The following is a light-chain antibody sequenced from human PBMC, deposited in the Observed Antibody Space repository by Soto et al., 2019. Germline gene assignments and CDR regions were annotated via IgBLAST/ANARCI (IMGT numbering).Light chain of an antibody. CDR2: GAS. Sequence: EIEMTQSPATLPVSPGERATLSCRASQSVSTNLAWYQQKPGQAPRLLIYGASTRAPGFPARFTGSGSGTEFTLTIRSLQSEDFAVYYCQQRSNWPPITFGQGTRLEIK. J-gene: IGKJ5*01. V-gene: IGKV3-15*01. CDR3: QQRSNWPPIT. CDR1: QSVSTN.